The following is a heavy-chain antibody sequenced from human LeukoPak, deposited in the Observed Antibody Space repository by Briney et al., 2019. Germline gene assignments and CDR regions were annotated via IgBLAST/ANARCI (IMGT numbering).Heavy chain of an antibody. Sequence: GGSLPLSCAGSGFRLSGDYMTWLRQAPGKGLEWVSVLHGGDYSYYAHAVNGRFTISRDTSKNTLYLQMNTLRPEDTAVFYCARLAYSSLLGDDWGRGTLVTVSS. V-gene: IGHV3-66*02. D-gene: IGHD3-22*01. J-gene: IGHJ4*02. CDR2: LHGGDYS. CDR3: ARLAYSSLLGDD. CDR1: GFRLSGDY.